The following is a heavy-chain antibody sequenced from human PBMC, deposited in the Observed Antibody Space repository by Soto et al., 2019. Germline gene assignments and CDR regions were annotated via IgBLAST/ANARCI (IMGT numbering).Heavy chain of an antibody. D-gene: IGHD3-22*01. CDR2: IYYSGST. CDR3: ARREWLLPSTAWFDP. J-gene: IGHJ5*02. V-gene: IGHV4-61*01. CDR1: GGSVSSGSYY. Sequence: PSETLSLTCTVSGGSVSSGSYYWSWIRQPPGKGLEWIGYIYYSGSTNYNPSLKSRVTISVDTSKNQFSLKLSSVTAADTAVYYCARREWLLPSTAWFDPWGQGTLVTVSS.